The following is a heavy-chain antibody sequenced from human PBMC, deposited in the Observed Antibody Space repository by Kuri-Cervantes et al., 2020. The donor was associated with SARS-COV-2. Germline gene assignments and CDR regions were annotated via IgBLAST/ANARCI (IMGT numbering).Heavy chain of an antibody. J-gene: IGHJ4*02. V-gene: IGHV4-38-2*02. D-gene: IGHD3-10*01. Sequence: SQTLSLTCDVSNLSITGDYYWGWVRQTPAKGLEWIGSIHHSGITYYNPSLKSRVSMSVDTSKNQFSLKLSSVTAADTAVYYCARDQLWFGDQHFDYWGQGTLVTVSS. CDR1: NLSITGDYY. CDR3: ARDQLWFGDQHFDY. CDR2: IHHSGIT.